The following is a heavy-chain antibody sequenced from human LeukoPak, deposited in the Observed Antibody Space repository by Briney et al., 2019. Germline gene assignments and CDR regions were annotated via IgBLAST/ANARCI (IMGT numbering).Heavy chain of an antibody. Sequence: GASVKVSCKASGYTFTDYFMNWMRQAPGQRLEWMGWINAGSGNTKYSQKLQGRVTITRDTSASTAYMELSSLRSEDTAVYYCARVARGRGWHYYDSKWGYMDVWGKGTTVTISS. CDR1: GYTFTDYF. CDR3: ARVARGRGWHYYDSKWGYMDV. CDR2: INAGSGNT. D-gene: IGHD3-22*01. V-gene: IGHV1/OR15-3*02. J-gene: IGHJ6*03.